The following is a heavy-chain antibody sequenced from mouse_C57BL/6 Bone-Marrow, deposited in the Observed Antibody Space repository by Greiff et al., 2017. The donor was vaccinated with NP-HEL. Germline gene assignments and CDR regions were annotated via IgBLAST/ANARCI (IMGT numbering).Heavy chain of an antibody. Sequence: SGAELARPGASVKLSCKASGYTFTSYGISWVKQRTGQGLEWIGEISPRSGNTYYNEKFKGKATLTADKSSSTAYMELRSLTSEDSAVYFCARRDYGSSYDAMDYWGQGTSVTVSS. CDR2: ISPRSGNT. D-gene: IGHD1-1*01. CDR1: GYTFTSYG. CDR3: ARRDYGSSYDAMDY. V-gene: IGHV1-81*01. J-gene: IGHJ4*01.